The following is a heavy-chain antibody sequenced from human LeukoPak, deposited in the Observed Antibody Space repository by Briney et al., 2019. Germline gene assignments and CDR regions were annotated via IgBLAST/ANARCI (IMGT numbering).Heavy chain of an antibody. J-gene: IGHJ4*02. D-gene: IGHD2-2*01. V-gene: IGHV3-7*01. CDR3: ARAYQLLFVDTHFDY. CDR2: IKQDGTEK. Sequence: GGSLRLSCAASGFSFNSYWMSWVRQAPGKGLEWVADIKQDGTEKYYVDSVKGRLTISRDNAKKSLYLQMNSLRAEDTAVYYCARAYQLLFVDTHFDYWGQGTLVTVSS. CDR1: GFSFNSYW.